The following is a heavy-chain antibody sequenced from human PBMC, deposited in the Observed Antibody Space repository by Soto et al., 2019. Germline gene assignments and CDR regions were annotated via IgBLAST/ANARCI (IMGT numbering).Heavy chain of an antibody. J-gene: IGHJ5*02. Sequence: QVQLQESGPGLVTPSGTLSLTCAVSSGSIRSSNWWSWVRQPPGKGLEWIGEIYHSGSTNYNPSLKSRVTISVDKSKNQFSLKLSSVTAADTAVYYCAGLYGDFSNWFDPWGQGTLVTVSS. CDR2: IYHSGST. V-gene: IGHV4-4*02. CDR1: SGSIRSSNW. D-gene: IGHD4-17*01. CDR3: AGLYGDFSNWFDP.